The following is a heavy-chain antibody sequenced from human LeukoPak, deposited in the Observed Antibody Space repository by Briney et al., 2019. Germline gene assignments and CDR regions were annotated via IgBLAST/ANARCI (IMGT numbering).Heavy chain of an antibody. D-gene: IGHD5-18*01. Sequence: TXSLTCTVSGGSISSGSYYWGWIRQPAGKGLXWXXRIYTSGSTNYNPSRKSRVTISVDTSKNQFSLKLSSVTAADTAVYYCARESGGYSYGSFDYWGQGTLVTVSS. CDR1: GGSISSGSYY. J-gene: IGHJ4*02. V-gene: IGHV4-61*02. CDR3: ARESGGYSYGSFDY. CDR2: IYTSGST.